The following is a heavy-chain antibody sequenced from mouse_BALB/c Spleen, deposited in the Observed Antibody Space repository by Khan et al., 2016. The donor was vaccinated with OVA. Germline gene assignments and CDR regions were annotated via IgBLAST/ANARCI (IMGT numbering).Heavy chain of an antibody. CDR3: ARTARIKY. D-gene: IGHD1-2*01. Sequence: VQLQQSGPGLVKPSQSLSLTCTVTGYSITSGYGWNWIRQFPGNKLEWMGYISYSGSTNYNPSLKSRISITRDTSKNQFYLQLNSVTTEDTATYYCARTARIKYWGQGTTLTVSS. CDR1: GYSITSGYG. CDR2: ISYSGST. J-gene: IGHJ2*01. V-gene: IGHV3-2*02.